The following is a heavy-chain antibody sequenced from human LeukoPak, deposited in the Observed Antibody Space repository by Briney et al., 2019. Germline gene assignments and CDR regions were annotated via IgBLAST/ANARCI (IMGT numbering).Heavy chain of an antibody. D-gene: IGHD1-26*01. CDR2: IYYSGST. CDR1: GGSLSSYY. J-gene: IGHJ2*01. V-gene: IGHV4-59*01. Sequence: PSETLSLTCTVSGGSLSSYYWSWIRQPPGKGLEWIGYIYYSGSTNYNPSLKSRVTISVDTSKNQFSLKLSSVTAADTAVYYCARGPVGATPGWYFDLWGRGTLVTVSS. CDR3: ARGPVGATPGWYFDL.